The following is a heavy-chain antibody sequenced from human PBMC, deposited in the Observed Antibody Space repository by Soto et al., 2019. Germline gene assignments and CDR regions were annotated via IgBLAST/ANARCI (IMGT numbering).Heavy chain of an antibody. Sequence: QVHLVQSGAEVKQHGASLKVSCKASGYTFSDRNIHWVRQAPGQGLEWMGWINHKSGDTNSAQKFKGWITMTRDTSISIAYMELSRLISGDTTVYYCTSGTGSSCFDTWGQGTLVTVAS. D-gene: IGHD3-10*01. J-gene: IGHJ5*02. V-gene: IGHV1-2*04. CDR2: INHKSGDT. CDR3: TSGTGSSCFDT. CDR1: GYTFSDRN.